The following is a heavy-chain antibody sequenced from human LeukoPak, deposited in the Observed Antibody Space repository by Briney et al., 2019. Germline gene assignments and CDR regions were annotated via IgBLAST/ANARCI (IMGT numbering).Heavy chain of an antibody. CDR2: INTNTGNP. Sequence: ASVKVSCKASGYTFTSYAMNWVRQAPGQGLEWMGWINTNTGNPTYAQGFTGRFVFSLDTSVSTAYLQISSLKAEDTAVYYCARGLYYYDSSGSPYYYYGMDVWGQGTTVTVSS. J-gene: IGHJ6*02. CDR1: GYTFTSYA. D-gene: IGHD3-22*01. CDR3: ARGLYYYDSSGSPYYYYGMDV. V-gene: IGHV7-4-1*02.